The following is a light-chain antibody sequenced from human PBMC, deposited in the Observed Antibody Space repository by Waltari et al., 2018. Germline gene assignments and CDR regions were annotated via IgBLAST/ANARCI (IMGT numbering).Light chain of an antibody. Sequence: QSALTQPASVSGSPGQSITISCTGASTDVGDYNYVSWYQQIPGKAPKVIIYDVPKRPSGVSNRFSGSKSGNSASLSSSGLQAEDEAHYYCCSYAGRSTWVFGGGTKVTVL. CDR3: CSYAGRSTWV. CDR2: DVP. J-gene: IGLJ3*02. CDR1: STDVGDYNY. V-gene: IGLV2-14*03.